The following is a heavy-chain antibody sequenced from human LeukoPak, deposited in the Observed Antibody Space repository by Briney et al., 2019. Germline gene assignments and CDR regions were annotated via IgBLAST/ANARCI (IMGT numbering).Heavy chain of an antibody. Sequence: GGSLRLSCAASGFTFSSYGMHWVRQAPGKGLEWVAVISYDGSNKYYGDSVKGRFTISRDNSKNTLYMQMNSLRAEDTAVYYCAKGRYSGYDIDAFDIWGQGTMVTVSS. D-gene: IGHD5-12*01. CDR1: GFTFSSYG. CDR3: AKGRYSGYDIDAFDI. J-gene: IGHJ3*02. CDR2: ISYDGSNK. V-gene: IGHV3-30*18.